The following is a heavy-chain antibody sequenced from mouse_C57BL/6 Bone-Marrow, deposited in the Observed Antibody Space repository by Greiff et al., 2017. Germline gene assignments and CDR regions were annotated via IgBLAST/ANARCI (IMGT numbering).Heavy chain of an antibody. D-gene: IGHD2-3*01. Sequence: VQLQQSGAELVRPGASVTLSCKASGYTFTDYEMHWVKQTPVHGLEWIGAIDPETGGTAYNQKFKSKAILTADKSSSTAYMELRSLTSEDSAVYNCTRKEGYDGYLFDYWGQGTTLTVSS. CDR3: TRKEGYDGYLFDY. V-gene: IGHV1-15*01. CDR1: GYTFTDYE. CDR2: IDPETGGT. J-gene: IGHJ2*01.